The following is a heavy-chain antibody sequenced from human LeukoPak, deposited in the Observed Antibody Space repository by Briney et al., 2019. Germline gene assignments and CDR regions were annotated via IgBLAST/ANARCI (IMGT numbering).Heavy chain of an antibody. Sequence: GESLKISCKGSGYNFITYWIGWVRQMPGKGLEWMGIIYPGDSDTRYSPSFQGQVTISADKSISTAYLQWSSLKASDTAMYYCARQQWLVSNWFDPWGQGTLVTVSS. V-gene: IGHV5-51*01. CDR2: IYPGDSDT. CDR1: GYNFITYW. D-gene: IGHD6-19*01. CDR3: ARQQWLVSNWFDP. J-gene: IGHJ5*02.